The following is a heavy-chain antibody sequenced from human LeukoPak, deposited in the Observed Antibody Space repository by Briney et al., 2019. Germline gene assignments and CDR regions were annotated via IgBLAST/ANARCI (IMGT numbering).Heavy chain of an antibody. D-gene: IGHD6-13*01. CDR3: ARVMISAAGSSYNWFGP. Sequence: GGSLRLSCAASGFTFSSYEMNWLRQAPGKGLEWVSYISSTGRTIFYADSVKGRFTVSRDNARNSLYLQMNSLRAEATAIYYCARVMISAAGSSYNWFGPWGQGTLVTVSS. CDR1: GFTFSSYE. CDR2: ISSTGRTI. J-gene: IGHJ5*02. V-gene: IGHV3-48*03.